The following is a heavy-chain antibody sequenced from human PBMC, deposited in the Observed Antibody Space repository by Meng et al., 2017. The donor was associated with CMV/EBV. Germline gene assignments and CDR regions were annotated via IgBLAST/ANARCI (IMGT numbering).Heavy chain of an antibody. CDR1: GGSFSGYY. CDR2: INHSGST. Sequence: QVQLQQWGAGLFKPSETLSLPCAVYGGSFSGYYWSWIRQPPGKGLEWIGEINHSGSTNYNPSLKSRVTISVDTSKNQFSLKLSSVTAADTAVYYCARGVGGWFDHWGQGTLVTVSS. D-gene: IGHD1-26*01. V-gene: IGHV4-34*01. J-gene: IGHJ5*02. CDR3: ARGVGGWFDH.